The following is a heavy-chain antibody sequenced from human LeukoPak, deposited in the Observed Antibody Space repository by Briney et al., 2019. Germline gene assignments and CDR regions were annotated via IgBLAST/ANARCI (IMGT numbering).Heavy chain of an antibody. Sequence: SETLSLTCTVSGGSISSYYWSWIRQPPGKGLEWVGQIYYRGTTNYNPSLKSRVTISIDTSKNQFSLKLNSVTAADAAVYYCARIAVAGHQYYFDYWGQGTLVTVSS. V-gene: IGHV4-59*12. CDR2: IYYRGTT. D-gene: IGHD6-19*01. CDR3: ARIAVAGHQYYFDY. CDR1: GGSISSYY. J-gene: IGHJ4*02.